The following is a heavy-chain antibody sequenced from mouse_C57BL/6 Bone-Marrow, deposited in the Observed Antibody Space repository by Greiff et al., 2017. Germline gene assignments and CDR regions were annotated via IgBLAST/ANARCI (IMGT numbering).Heavy chain of an antibody. CDR1: GFNFTDYY. J-gene: IGHJ3*01. Sequence: VQLQQSGAELVRPGASVKLSCTASGFNFTDYYMHWVKQRPEQGLEWIGRIDPEDGGTEYDPKFQGKATLTADTSSNTAYLQLSSLTSEATAGYYCTTICYGTLFAYWGQGTLVTVSA. CDR2: IDPEDGGT. D-gene: IGHD2-1*01. CDR3: TTICYGTLFAY. V-gene: IGHV14-1*01.